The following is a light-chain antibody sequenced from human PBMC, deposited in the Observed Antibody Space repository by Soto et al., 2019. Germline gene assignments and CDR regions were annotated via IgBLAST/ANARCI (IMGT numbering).Light chain of an antibody. V-gene: IGKV3-20*01. CDR2: GAS. J-gene: IGKJ4*01. CDR1: QTVGKNF. CDR3: QQYAASPLT. Sequence: EIVLTQSPGTLSLSPGERATLSCRASQTVGKNFLAWYQRKPGQAPRLLIQGASSRATGIPDRFSGSGYGTDFALTISRLEAEDAAVFYCQQYAASPLTFGGGTTVEIK.